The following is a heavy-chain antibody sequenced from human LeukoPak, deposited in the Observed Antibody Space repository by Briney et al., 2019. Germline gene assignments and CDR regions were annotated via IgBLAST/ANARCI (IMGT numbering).Heavy chain of an antibody. CDR3: ARHESRGRGRIDY. CDR1: GGSISSSSYY. CDR2: IYYSGST. V-gene: IGHV4-39*01. D-gene: IGHD6-19*01. J-gene: IGHJ4*02. Sequence: PSETLSLTCTVSGGSISSSSYYWGWIRQPPGKGLEWIGSIYYSGSTYYNPSLKSRVTISVDTSKNQFSLKLSSVTAADTAVYYCARHESRGRGRIDYWGQGTLVTVSS.